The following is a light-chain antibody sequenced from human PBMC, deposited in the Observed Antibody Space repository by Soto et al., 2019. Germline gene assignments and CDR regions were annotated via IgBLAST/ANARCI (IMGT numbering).Light chain of an antibody. CDR3: QHYGNSLPYT. J-gene: IGKJ2*01. V-gene: IGKV3-20*01. CDR2: DAS. Sequence: EIVLTQSPDTLSLSPGERATLSCRASQSIRSSYLAWYQQKPGQAPRLLIYDASSRATGIADRFSGSGSGTDFTRTISRLEPEDFAVYYCQHYGNSLPYTFGQGTKLEI. CDR1: QSIRSSY.